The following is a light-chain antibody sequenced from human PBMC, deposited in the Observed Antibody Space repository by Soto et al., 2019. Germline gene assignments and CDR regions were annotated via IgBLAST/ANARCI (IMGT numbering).Light chain of an antibody. CDR1: SSDVGGYNY. Sequence: QSVLTPPASVSGSPGQSITISCTGTSSDVGGYNYVCWYKQHPGKAPQLMIYEVTKRPSGVSDRFSGSKSGNTASLTISGLQAEDEADYYCSSYTSSSTLYVFGTGTKVTVL. J-gene: IGLJ1*01. V-gene: IGLV2-14*01. CDR3: SSYTSSSTLYV. CDR2: EVT.